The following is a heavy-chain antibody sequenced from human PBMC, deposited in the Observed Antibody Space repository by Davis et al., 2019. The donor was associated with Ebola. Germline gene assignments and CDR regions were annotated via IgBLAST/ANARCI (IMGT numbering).Heavy chain of an antibody. V-gene: IGHV4-61*01. J-gene: IGHJ5*01. CDR3: ARSNYGSGSYDS. D-gene: IGHD3-10*01. CDR1: GGSVSSGSYY. Sequence: MPSETLSLTCTVSGGSVSSGSYYWSWIRQPPGKGLEWIGYIDYSGDTKSNPSLKSRVTISVDTSKNQFSLKLNSVTAADTAVFYCARSNYGSGSYDSWGQGALVTVSS. CDR2: IDYSGDT.